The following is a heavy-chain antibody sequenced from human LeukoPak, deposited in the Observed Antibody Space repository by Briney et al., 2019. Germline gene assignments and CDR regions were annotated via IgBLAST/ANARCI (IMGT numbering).Heavy chain of an antibody. Sequence: SETLSLTCTVSGGSLSGGGYYWSWIRQHPGMGLEWIGYIYYSGSTYYNPSLKSRVTISVDSSKNQFSLKLSSVTAADTAVYYCARVARSGHYYYYFDYWGQGTLATVSS. D-gene: IGHD3-22*01. CDR1: GGSLSGGGYY. V-gene: IGHV4-31*03. CDR3: ARVARSGHYYYYFDY. J-gene: IGHJ4*02. CDR2: IYYSGST.